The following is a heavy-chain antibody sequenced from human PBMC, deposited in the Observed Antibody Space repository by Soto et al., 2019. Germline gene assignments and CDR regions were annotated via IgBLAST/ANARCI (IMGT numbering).Heavy chain of an antibody. D-gene: IGHD1-1*01. CDR2: MSHSGGT. CDR3: ARVERGTATTVVDAFDI. V-gene: IGHV4-34*01. CDR1: GGSVNSGNYY. J-gene: IGHJ3*02. Sequence: QVQLQQWGAGLLKPSETLSLTCAVFGGSVNSGNYYWSWIRQPPGKGLEWIGEMSHSGGTHFNPSLRGRVTISVDTSQNQFSLKMSSVTAADTALYYCARVERGTATTVVDAFDIWGPGTMVTVSS.